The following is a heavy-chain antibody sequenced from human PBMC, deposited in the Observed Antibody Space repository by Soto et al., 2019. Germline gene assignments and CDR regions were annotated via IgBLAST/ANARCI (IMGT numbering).Heavy chain of an antibody. CDR2: IVGGGGST. V-gene: IGHV3-23*01. D-gene: IGHD3-10*01. CDR1: GFTFSSYT. Sequence: EEQLLESGGGLVQSGGSLRLSCAASGFTFSSYTMIWAHQAPGKGLEWVSAIVGGGGSTYYADSVKGRFTISRDNSKNRLYLQMGSLRAEDTAVDYCANPLYYYVSGGVFDIWGQGTMVTVSS. CDR3: ANPLYYYVSGGVFDI. J-gene: IGHJ3*02.